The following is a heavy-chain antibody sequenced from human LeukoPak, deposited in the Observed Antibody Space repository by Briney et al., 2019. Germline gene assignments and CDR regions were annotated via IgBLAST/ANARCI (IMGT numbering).Heavy chain of an antibody. CDR2: IYYSGST. V-gene: IGHV4-39*07. CDR3: ARVCGTARGYCTNEGESPVDI. D-gene: IGHD2-8*01. J-gene: IGHJ3*02. Sequence: SETLSLTCTVSGGSISSSSYYWGWIRQPPGKGLEWIGSIYYSGSTNYNPSLKSRVTISVDTSKNQFSLKLSSVTAADTAVYYCARVCGTARGYCTNEGESPVDIWGQGTMVTVSS. CDR1: GGSISSSSYY.